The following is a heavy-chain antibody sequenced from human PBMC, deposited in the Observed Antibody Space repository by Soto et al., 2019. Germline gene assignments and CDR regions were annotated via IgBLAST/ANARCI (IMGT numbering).Heavy chain of an antibody. V-gene: IGHV4-31*03. D-gene: IGHD6-25*01. Sequence: PSETLSLTCTVSGGSIGSGGYYWSWIRQHPGKGLERIGYIYHSGSTYYNPSLKSRVTISVDTSKNQFSLKVSSVTAADTAVYYCAREAAGILNWFDPWGQGTLVTVSS. J-gene: IGHJ5*02. CDR3: AREAAGILNWFDP. CDR1: GGSIGSGGYY. CDR2: IYHSGST.